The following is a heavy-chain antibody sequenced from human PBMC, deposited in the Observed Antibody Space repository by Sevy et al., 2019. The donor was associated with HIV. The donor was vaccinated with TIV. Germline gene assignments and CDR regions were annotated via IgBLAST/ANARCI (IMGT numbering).Heavy chain of an antibody. CDR1: GFTFSDYY. CDR3: ARDLTYCSSTSCSAFDY. D-gene: IGHD2-2*01. V-gene: IGHV3-11*01. Sequence: GGSLRLSCAASGFTFSDYYMSWIRQAPGKGLEWVSYISSSGSTIYYADSMKGRFTTHRDNAKNSLYLQMNSLRAEDTAVYYCARDLTYCSSTSCSAFDYWGQGTLVTVSS. J-gene: IGHJ4*02. CDR2: ISSSGSTI.